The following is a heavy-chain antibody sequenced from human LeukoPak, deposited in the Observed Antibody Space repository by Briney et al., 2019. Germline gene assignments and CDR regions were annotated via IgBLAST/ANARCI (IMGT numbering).Heavy chain of an antibody. D-gene: IGHD5-12*01. J-gene: IGHJ4*02. V-gene: IGHV3-30*04. CDR1: GFTFSSYA. CDR3: ARDQGLRATLLDY. Sequence: GGSLRLSCAASGFTFSSYAMHWVRQAPGKELEWVAVISYDGSNKYYADSVKGRFTISRDNSKNTLYLQMNSLRAEDTAVYYCARDQGLRATLLDYWGQGTLVTVSS. CDR2: ISYDGSNK.